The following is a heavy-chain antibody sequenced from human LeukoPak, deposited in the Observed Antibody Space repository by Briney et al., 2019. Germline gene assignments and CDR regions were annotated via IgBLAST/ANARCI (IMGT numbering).Heavy chain of an antibody. V-gene: IGHV3-23*01. D-gene: IGHD1-26*01. CDR1: GWTFSKYC. CDR3: AKDDGGSYYIYYYYMDV. CDR2: ISNSCWNT. J-gene: IGHJ6*03. Sequence: GWALRLSCAASGWTFSKYCMRWVRQAPGKGLEWVSAISNSCWNTYYADSVKGRFTISRDNSRNTLYLQMNSLRAEDTAVYYCAKDDGGSYYIYYYYMDVWGKGTTVTISS.